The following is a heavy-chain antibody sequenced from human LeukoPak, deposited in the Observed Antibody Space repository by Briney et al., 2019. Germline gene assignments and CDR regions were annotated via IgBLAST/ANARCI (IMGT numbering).Heavy chain of an antibody. CDR3: AREGSGSYAPNWFDP. J-gene: IGHJ5*02. Sequence: GASVKVSCKASGYTFTSYYMHWVRQAPGQGLEWMGIINPSGGSTSYAQKFQGRVTTTRDTSTSTVYMELSSLGSEDTAVYYCAREGSGSYAPNWFDPWGQGTLVTVSS. CDR1: GYTFTSYY. D-gene: IGHD1-26*01. V-gene: IGHV1-46*01. CDR2: INPSGGST.